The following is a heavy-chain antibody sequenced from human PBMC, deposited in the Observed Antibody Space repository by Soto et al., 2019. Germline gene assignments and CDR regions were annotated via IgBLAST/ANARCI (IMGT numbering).Heavy chain of an antibody. CDR1: GGSISSGDYY. D-gene: IGHD3-10*01. CDR3: AREVGGRFGELSSFYYYYGMDV. Sequence: QVQLQESGPGLVQPSQTLSLTCTVSGGSISSGDYYWSWIRQPPGKGLEWIGYIYYSGSTYYNPSLKSRVTISVDTSKNQFSLKLSPVTAADTAVYYCAREVGGRFGELSSFYYYYGMDVWGQGTTVTVSS. J-gene: IGHJ6*02. V-gene: IGHV4-30-4*01. CDR2: IYYSGST.